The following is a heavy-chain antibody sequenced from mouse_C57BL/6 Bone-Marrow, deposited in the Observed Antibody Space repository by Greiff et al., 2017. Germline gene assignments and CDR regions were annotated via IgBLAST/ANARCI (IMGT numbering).Heavy chain of an antibody. Sequence: EVKVVESGAELVKPGASVKLSCTASGFNIKDYYMHWVKQRTEQGLEWIGRIDPEDGETKYAPQFQGKATITADTSSNTAYLQLSSLTSEDTAVYYCASYGSGYWGQGTTLTVSS. V-gene: IGHV14-2*01. J-gene: IGHJ2*01. CDR3: ASYGSGY. CDR2: IDPEDGET. D-gene: IGHD1-1*01. CDR1: GFNIKDYY.